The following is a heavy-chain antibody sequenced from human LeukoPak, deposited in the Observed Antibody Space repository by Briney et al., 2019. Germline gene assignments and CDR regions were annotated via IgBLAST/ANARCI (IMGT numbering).Heavy chain of an antibody. D-gene: IGHD2-15*01. CDR1: GFTFGDYA. V-gene: IGHV3-49*04. CDR2: IRSKAYGGTT. J-gene: IGHJ5*02. Sequence: GGSLRLSCTASGFTFGDYAMSWVRQAPGKGLEWVGFIRSKAYGGTTEYAASVKGRFTISRDDSKNIAYLQMNSLKTEDTAVYYCAVVGAPGSWGQGTLVTVSS. CDR3: AVVGAPGS.